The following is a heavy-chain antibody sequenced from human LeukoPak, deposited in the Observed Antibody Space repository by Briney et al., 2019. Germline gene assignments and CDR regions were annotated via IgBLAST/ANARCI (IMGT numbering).Heavy chain of an antibody. CDR3: AKNREYYSSWYGDY. CDR1: GFTFSSYA. V-gene: IGHV3-23*01. J-gene: IGHJ4*02. Sequence: PGGSLRLSCAVSGFTFSSYAMSWVRQAPGKGLEWVSDISGSGSSTYYADSVKGRFTVSRDNSKNTLCLQMNSLRAEDTAVYFCAKNREYYSSWYGDYWGQGTLVTVSS. D-gene: IGHD6-13*01. CDR2: ISGSGSST.